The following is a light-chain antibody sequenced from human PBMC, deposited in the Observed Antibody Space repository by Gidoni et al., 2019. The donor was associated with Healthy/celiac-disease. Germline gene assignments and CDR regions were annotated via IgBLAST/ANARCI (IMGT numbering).Light chain of an antibody. V-gene: IGLV1-44*01. CDR3: AAWDDSLNGPV. Sequence: QPVLTQPPSASGTPGQRVTISCSGSSPNIGSNTVNWYQQLPGTAPKLLIYSNNQRPSGVPDRFSGSKSGTSASLAISGLQSEDEADYYCAAWDDSLNGPVFGGGTKLTVL. CDR2: SNN. J-gene: IGLJ3*02. CDR1: SPNIGSNT.